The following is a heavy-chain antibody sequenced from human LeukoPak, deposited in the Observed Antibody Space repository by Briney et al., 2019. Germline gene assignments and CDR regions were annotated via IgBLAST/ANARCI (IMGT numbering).Heavy chain of an antibody. D-gene: IGHD1-1*01. CDR3: ARIHNLGILAHFDY. CDR2: IKEDGGEI. J-gene: IGHJ4*02. CDR1: GITFSRSW. Sequence: PGGSLRLSCAASGITFSRSWMSWVRQAPGKGLEWVAFIKEDGGEIYYVDSVKGRFTISRDNAENSLYLQMNSLRAEDTAVYYCARIHNLGILAHFDYWGQGTLVTVSS. V-gene: IGHV3-7*02.